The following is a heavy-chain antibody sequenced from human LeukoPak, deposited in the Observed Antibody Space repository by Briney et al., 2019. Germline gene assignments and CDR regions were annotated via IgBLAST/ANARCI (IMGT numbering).Heavy chain of an antibody. Sequence: GGSLRLSCAASGFTFSSYGMHWVRQAPGRGLEWVAFIRNDESNKYYADSVKGRFTISRDNSKNTLYLQMNSLRAEDTAVYYCAKAPGSGNEVYYYYYMDVWGKGTTVTVSS. CDR2: IRNDESNK. CDR1: GFTFSSYG. D-gene: IGHD3-10*01. V-gene: IGHV3-30*02. CDR3: AKAPGSGNEVYYYYYMDV. J-gene: IGHJ6*03.